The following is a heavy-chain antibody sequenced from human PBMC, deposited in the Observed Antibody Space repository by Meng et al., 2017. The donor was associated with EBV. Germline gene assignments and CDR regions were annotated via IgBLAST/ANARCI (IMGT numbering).Heavy chain of an antibody. V-gene: IGHV1-69*06. D-gene: IGHD6-13*01. CDR1: GGPFSSYA. J-gene: IGHJ4*02. Sequence: QVQRVQSGAGGKKPGSSVKGSCKASGGPFSSYAIRWVRQAPGQGLEWMGGIIPIFGTANYAQKFQGRVTITADKSTSTAYMELSSLRSEDTAVYYCARAEIAAAGRLDYWGQGTLVTVSS. CDR2: IIPIFGTA. CDR3: ARAEIAAAGRLDY.